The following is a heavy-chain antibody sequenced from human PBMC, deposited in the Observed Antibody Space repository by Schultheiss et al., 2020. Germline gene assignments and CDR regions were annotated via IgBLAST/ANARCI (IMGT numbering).Heavy chain of an antibody. V-gene: IGHV6-1*01. CDR3: VRGGLSSGWYFSFDY. Sequence: SQTLSRTCAISGDSVSSNSAAWNWIRQSPSRGLEWLGRTYYRSKWYNDYAVSVKSRLTITPDISKNQVSLQLNSVTPEDTAIYYCVRGGLSSGWYFSFDYWGQGTLVTVSS. CDR2: TYYRSKWYN. J-gene: IGHJ4*02. CDR1: GDSVSSNSAA. D-gene: IGHD6-19*01.